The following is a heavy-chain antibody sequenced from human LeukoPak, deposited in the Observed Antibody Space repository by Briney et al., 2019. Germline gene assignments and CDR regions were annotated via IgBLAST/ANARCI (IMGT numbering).Heavy chain of an antibody. D-gene: IGHD1-1*01. Sequence: GGSLRLSCAASRITVNTYAMHWVRQAPGKGLEWVAVISYDGSNKNYVDSVKGRFTIYRDYSKNTVYLQMNSLRAEDTAVYYCARDLTDSTGVTGGWFDPWGQGTLVTVSS. CDR2: ISYDGSNK. CDR3: ARDLTDSTGVTGGWFDP. J-gene: IGHJ5*02. CDR1: RITVNTYA. V-gene: IGHV3-30*03.